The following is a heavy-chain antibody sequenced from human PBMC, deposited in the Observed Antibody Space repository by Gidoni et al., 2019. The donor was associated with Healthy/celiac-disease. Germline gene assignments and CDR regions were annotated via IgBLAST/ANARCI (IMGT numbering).Heavy chain of an antibody. Sequence: QVQLQQWRAALLQPSETLSLTCALYGGSVSGYYWSWIRQPPRQGLEWIGEIHHSGSNNYNTYLKSRVTISVDTSKNQFYRKLSSVTAADTAVYDCARGKGWFDPWGQGTMVTVSS. J-gene: IGHJ5*02. CDR2: IHHSGSN. CDR1: GGSVSGYY. V-gene: IGHV4-34*01. CDR3: ARGKGWFDP.